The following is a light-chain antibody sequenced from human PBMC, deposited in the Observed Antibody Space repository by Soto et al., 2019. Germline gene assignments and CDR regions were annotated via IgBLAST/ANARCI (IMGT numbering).Light chain of an antibody. CDR3: QQYGSSHPYT. Sequence: EIVLTQSPGTLSLSPGERATLSCRASQSVSSSYLAWYQQKHGQAPRLLIYGASSRATGIPDRFSGSGSETDFTLTISRLEPEDFAVYYFQQYGSSHPYTFGQGTKLEIK. CDR1: QSVSSSY. J-gene: IGKJ2*01. V-gene: IGKV3-20*01. CDR2: GAS.